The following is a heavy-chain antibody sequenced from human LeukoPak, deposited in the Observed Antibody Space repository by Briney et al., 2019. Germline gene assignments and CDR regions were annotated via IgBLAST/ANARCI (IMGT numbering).Heavy chain of an antibody. CDR2: ISAYNGNT. D-gene: IGHD1-14*01. CDR1: GYTFTSYG. J-gene: IGHJ4*02. Sequence: ASVMVSCKASGYTFTSYGISWVRQAPGQGLEWMGWISAYNGNTNYAQKLQGRVTMTTDTSTSTAYMELRSLRSDDTAVYYCARVPKARGITGYYFEYWGQGTLVTVSS. CDR3: ARVPKARGITGYYFEY. V-gene: IGHV1-18*01.